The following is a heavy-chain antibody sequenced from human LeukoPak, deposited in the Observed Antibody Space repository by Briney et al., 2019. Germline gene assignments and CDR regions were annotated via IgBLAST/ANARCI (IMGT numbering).Heavy chain of an antibody. CDR2: IYYSGST. CDR1: GGSISSYY. D-gene: IGHD2-15*01. V-gene: IGHV4-59*01. Sequence: SETLSLTCTVSGGSISSYYWSWIRQPPGKGLEWGGYIYYSGSTNYNPSLKSRVTIAVGTSKTQLSLKLSSVTAADTAVYYCARAGYCSGGSCFRVYYFDSWGQGALVTVSS. J-gene: IGHJ4*02. CDR3: ARAGYCSGGSCFRVYYFDS.